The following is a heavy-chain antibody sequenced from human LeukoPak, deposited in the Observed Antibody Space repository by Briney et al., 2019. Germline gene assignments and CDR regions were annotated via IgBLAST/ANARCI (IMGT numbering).Heavy chain of an antibody. CDR3: ARASMITFGGVITYYFDY. J-gene: IGHJ4*02. CDR1: GGSISSYY. Sequence: SETLSLTCTVSGGSISSYYWSWIRQPPGKGLEWIGYIYYSGSTNYNPSLKSRVTISVDTSKNQFSLKLSFVTAADTAVYYCARASMITFGGVITYYFDYWGQGTLVTVSS. CDR2: IYYSGST. V-gene: IGHV4-59*01. D-gene: IGHD3-16*02.